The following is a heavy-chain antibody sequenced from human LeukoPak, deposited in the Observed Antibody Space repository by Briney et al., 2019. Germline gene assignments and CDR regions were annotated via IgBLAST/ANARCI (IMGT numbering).Heavy chain of an antibody. V-gene: IGHV3-53*01. Sequence: GGSLRLSCAASGFTVSSSYMSWVRQAPGKGLEWVSVIYSGGSTYYADSVKGRFTISRDNSKNTLYLQMNSLRAEDTAVYYCARESSSSLDPWGQGTLVTVSS. CDR3: ARESSSSLDP. CDR1: GFTVSSSY. J-gene: IGHJ5*02. CDR2: IYSGGST. D-gene: IGHD2-2*01.